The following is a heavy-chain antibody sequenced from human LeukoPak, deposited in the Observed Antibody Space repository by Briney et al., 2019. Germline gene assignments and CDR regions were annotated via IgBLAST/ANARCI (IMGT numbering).Heavy chain of an antibody. J-gene: IGHJ4*02. D-gene: IGHD3-10*01. CDR1: GGSISSYY. V-gene: IGHV4-4*07. CDR2: IYTSGST. Sequence: SETLSLTCTVSGGSISSYYWSWIRQPAGKGLEWIGRIYTSGSTNYNPSLKSRVTMSVDTSKNQSSLKLSSVTAADTAVYYCARAPSAGSYSFYYFDYWGQGTLVTVS. CDR3: ARAPSAGSYSFYYFDY.